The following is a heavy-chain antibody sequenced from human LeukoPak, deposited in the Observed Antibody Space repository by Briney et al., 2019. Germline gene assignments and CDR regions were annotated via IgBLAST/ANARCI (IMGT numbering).Heavy chain of an antibody. J-gene: IGHJ4*02. CDR2: LRYDGSNK. V-gene: IGHV3-30*02. CDR1: VFTFSIHG. Sequence: PGGSLSLSCAVSVFTFSIHGMHWAPQAPGKGLEWVACLRYDGSNKYYADPVKGGYNIYRDNSKNTLYLQKNSQRVQHKPLFLRAKVVEYISGCYTTLIQGVDYRGQGALVTVSS. D-gene: IGHD6-19*01. CDR3: AKVVEYISGCYTTLIQGVDY.